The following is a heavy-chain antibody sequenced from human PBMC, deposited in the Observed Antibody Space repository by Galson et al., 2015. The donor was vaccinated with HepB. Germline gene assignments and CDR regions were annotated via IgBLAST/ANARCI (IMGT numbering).Heavy chain of an antibody. Sequence: SLRLPCAASGFTFSSHAMHWVRQAPGKGLEWVASIRYDGSNEYYADSVKGRFTISRDNSKNTFYLQMNSLRGDDTAVYYCAKDRAFYTATFDYWGRGTLVTVSS. CDR1: GFTFSSHA. CDR2: IRYDGSNE. D-gene: IGHD3-16*01. J-gene: IGHJ4*02. CDR3: AKDRAFYTATFDY. V-gene: IGHV3-30*02.